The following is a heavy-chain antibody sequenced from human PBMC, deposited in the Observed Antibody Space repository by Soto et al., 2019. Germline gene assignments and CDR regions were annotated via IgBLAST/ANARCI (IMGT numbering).Heavy chain of an antibody. V-gene: IGHV1-46*01. Sequence: QVQLVQSGAEVKKPGASVKVSCKASGYTFTSYYMHWVRQAPGQGLEWMGIINPSGGSTSYAQKFQGRVTMTRDTSTSTVYMELXXXXXXXXXXXXXXXXXXXXXPYSGYDAFDIWGQGTMVTVSS. D-gene: IGHD5-12*01. CDR1: GYTFTSYY. CDR3: XXXXXXXXPYSGYDAFDI. CDR2: INPSGGST. J-gene: IGHJ3*02.